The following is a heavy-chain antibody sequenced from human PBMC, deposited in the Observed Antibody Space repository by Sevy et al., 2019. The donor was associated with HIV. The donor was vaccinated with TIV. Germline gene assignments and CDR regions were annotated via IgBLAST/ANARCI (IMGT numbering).Heavy chain of an antibody. CDR1: GFTFSKYG. V-gene: IGHV3-30*18. CDR2: ISYDGGNK. CDR3: AKPGKFSGSYLDAFDI. D-gene: IGHD1-26*01. Sequence: GGSLRLSCAASGFTFSKYGMHWVRQAPGKGLEWVAVISYDGGNKYYADSVKGQFTISKDNFKNTLYLQMNSLRAEDTAIYYCAKPGKFSGSYLDAFDIWGQGTMVTVSS. J-gene: IGHJ3*02.